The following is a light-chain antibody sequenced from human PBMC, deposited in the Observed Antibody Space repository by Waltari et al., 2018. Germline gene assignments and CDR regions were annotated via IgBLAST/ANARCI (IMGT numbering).Light chain of an antibody. CDR1: QSVSGNY. Sequence: VLTQSPGTLSLSPGERVTLSCRASQSVSGNYLAWYQQQHGQSPRLLIYETSTGATGVPDRFRGSWSGTEFTLTVDRLEPEDFAVYFCQQYSASPHVTFGQGTRLEIK. CDR2: ETS. V-gene: IGKV3-20*01. CDR3: QQYSASPHVT. J-gene: IGKJ5*01.